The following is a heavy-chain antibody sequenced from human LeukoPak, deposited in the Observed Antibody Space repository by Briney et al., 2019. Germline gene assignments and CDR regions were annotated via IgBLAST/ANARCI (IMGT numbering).Heavy chain of an antibody. J-gene: IGHJ3*02. CDR1: GGSISSGDYY. V-gene: IGHV4-30-4*08. CDR3: APMGGSSGAFDI. CDR2: IYYSGST. Sequence: SETLSLTCTVSGGSISSGDYYWSWIRQPPGKGLEWIGYIYYSGSTYYNPSLKSRVTISVDTSKNQFSLKLSSVTAADTAVYYCAPMGGSSGAFDIWGQGTMVTVSS. D-gene: IGHD1-26*01.